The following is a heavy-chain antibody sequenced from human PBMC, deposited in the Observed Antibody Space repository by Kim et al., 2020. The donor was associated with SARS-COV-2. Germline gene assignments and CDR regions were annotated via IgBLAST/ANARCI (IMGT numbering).Heavy chain of an antibody. CDR1: GFTFSSYA. Sequence: GGSLRLSCAASGFTFSSYAMSWVRQAPGKGLEWVSAISGSGGSTYYADSVKGRFTISRDNSKNTLYLQMNSLRAEDTAVYYCAKTGDYDFWSGWNVWGQGTTVTVSS. D-gene: IGHD3-3*01. V-gene: IGHV3-23*01. CDR3: AKTGDYDFWSGWNV. J-gene: IGHJ6*02. CDR2: ISGSGGST.